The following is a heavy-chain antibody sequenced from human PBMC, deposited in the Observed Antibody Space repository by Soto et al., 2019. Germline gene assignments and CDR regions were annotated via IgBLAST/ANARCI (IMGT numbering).Heavy chain of an antibody. V-gene: IGHV3-73*01. Sequence: VGSLRLSCAASGFTFSGSAMHWVRQASGKGLEWVGRIRSKANSYATAYAASVKGRFTISRDDSKNTAYLQMNSLKTEDTAVYYCTSHTSQVASPVKWGQGTMVTVSS. D-gene: IGHD5-12*01. CDR3: TSHTSQVASPVK. CDR1: GFTFSGSA. J-gene: IGHJ3*01. CDR2: IRSKANSYAT.